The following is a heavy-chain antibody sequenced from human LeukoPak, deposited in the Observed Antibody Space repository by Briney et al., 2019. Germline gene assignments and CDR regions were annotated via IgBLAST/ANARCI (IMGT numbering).Heavy chain of an antibody. J-gene: IGHJ4*02. CDR2: ISGSGSST. CDR3: AKSFGPVIAAAGTGAD. V-gene: IGHV3-23*01. CDR1: GFTFSSYA. Sequence: GVSLRLSCAASGFTFSSYAMNWVRQAPGKGLEWVSIISGSGSSTYYADSVKGRFTISRDNSKNTLYLQMNSLRAEDTAVYYCAKSFGPVIAAAGTGADWGQGTLVTVSS. D-gene: IGHD6-13*01.